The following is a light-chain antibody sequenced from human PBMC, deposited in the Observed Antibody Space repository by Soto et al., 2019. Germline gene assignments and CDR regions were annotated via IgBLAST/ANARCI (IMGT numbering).Light chain of an antibody. V-gene: IGKV1-39*01. J-gene: IGKJ1*01. CDR1: QSISSY. CDR2: AAS. CDR3: QQYNDYSART. Sequence: DIQMTQSPSSLSASVGDRVTITCRASQSISSYLNWYQQKPGKAPKLLIYAASSLQNGVPSRFSGTESGTEFTLTISSLRPDDFATYYCQQYNDYSARTFGQGTKVDIK.